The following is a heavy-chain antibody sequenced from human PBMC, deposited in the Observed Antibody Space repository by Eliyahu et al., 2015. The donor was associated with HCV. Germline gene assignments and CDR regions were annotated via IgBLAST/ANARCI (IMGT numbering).Heavy chain of an antibody. CDR2: ISGSGGST. D-gene: IGHD2-2*01. J-gene: IGHJ4*02. V-gene: IGHV3-23*01. CDR1: GFTFSSYA. Sequence: EVQLLESGGGLVQPGGSLRLSCAASGFTFSSYAXSWVRQAPGKGLGWVSAISGSGGSTYYADSVKGRFTISRDNSKNTLYLQMNSLRAEDTAVYYCAKERRYCSSTSCHQGGYFDYWGQGTLVTVSS. CDR3: AKERRYCSSTSCHQGGYFDY.